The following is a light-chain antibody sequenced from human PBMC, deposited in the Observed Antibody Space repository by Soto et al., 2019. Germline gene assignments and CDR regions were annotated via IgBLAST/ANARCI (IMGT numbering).Light chain of an antibody. CDR2: KVS. J-gene: IGKJ1*01. Sequence: DVVMTQSPLSLPVTLGQAASISCRSSQSLVYSDGNTYLSWFQQRPGQSPRRLIYKVSNRDSGVPDRFSGSGSGTDFTLKISRVEAEDGGVYYCMQGTHWPWTFGQGTKVEIK. CDR3: MQGTHWPWT. CDR1: QSLVYSDGNTY. V-gene: IGKV2-30*01.